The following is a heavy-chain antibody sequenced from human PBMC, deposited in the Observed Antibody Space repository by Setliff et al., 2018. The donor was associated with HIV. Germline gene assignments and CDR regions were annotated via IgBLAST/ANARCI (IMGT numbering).Heavy chain of an antibody. J-gene: IGHJ4*02. D-gene: IGHD5-12*01. Sequence: GGSLRLSCAASGFTFSSYWMTWVRQAPGKGLEWVANIKQDGSEKYYVDSVKGRFTISRDNAKNTLYLQMNSLRAEDTAVYYCARQDLGAYAPLRYWGQGTLVTVSS. V-gene: IGHV3-7*01. CDR1: GFTFSSYW. CDR2: IKQDGSEK. CDR3: ARQDLGAYAPLRY.